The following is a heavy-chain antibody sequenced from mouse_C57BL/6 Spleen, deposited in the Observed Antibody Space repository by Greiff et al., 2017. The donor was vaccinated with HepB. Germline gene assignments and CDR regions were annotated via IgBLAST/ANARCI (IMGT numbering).Heavy chain of an antibody. Sequence: EVKLVESGGDLVKPGGSLKLSCAASGFTFSSYGMSWVRQTPDKRLEWVATISSGGSYTYYPDSVKGRFTISRDNAKNTLYLQMSSLKSEDTAMYYCARQGTGTRLAYWGQGTLVTVSA. J-gene: IGHJ3*01. CDR3: ARQGTGTRLAY. V-gene: IGHV5-6*01. CDR1: GFTFSSYG. D-gene: IGHD4-1*01. CDR2: ISSGGSYT.